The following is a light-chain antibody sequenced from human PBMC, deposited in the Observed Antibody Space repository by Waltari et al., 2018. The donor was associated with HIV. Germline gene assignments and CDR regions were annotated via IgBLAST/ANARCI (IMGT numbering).Light chain of an antibody. V-gene: IGKV3-15*01. CDR3: QQYYDWPPIT. Sequence: ELVMTQSPATLSVSPRERATFSCRASQSVSRSLAWYQQSPGQAPRLLIYGASTRATGIPARFSGSGSVTEFTLTISSLQSEDFAVYYCQQYYDWPPITFGPGTQVEIK. CDR1: QSVSRS. CDR2: GAS. J-gene: IGKJ3*01.